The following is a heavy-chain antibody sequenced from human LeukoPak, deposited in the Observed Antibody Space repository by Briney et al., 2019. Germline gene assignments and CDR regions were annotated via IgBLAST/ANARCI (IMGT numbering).Heavy chain of an antibody. D-gene: IGHD3-3*01. CDR2: IYSGGST. Sequence: TGGSLRLSCAASGFTVSSNYMSWVRQAPGKGLEWVSVIYSGGSTYYADSVKGRFTISRDNSKNTLYLQMSSLRAEDTAVYYCARHPDDFWSGYYKAPDAFDIWGQGTMVTVSS. J-gene: IGHJ3*02. V-gene: IGHV3-66*04. CDR3: ARHPDDFWSGYYKAPDAFDI. CDR1: GFTVSSNY.